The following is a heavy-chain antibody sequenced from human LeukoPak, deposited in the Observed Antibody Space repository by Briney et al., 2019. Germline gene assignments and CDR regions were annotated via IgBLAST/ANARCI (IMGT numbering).Heavy chain of an antibody. V-gene: IGHV4-59*12. Sequence: SETLSLTCTVSGGSISSYYWSWIRQPPGKGLEWIGYIYYSGSTNYNPSLKSRVTISVDTSKNQFSLKLSSVTAADTAVYYCARLAVDLDIVVVPAAIKGDMDVWGQGTTVTVSS. CDR2: IYYSGST. CDR1: GGSISSYY. J-gene: IGHJ6*02. D-gene: IGHD2-2*02. CDR3: ARLAVDLDIVVVPAAIKGDMDV.